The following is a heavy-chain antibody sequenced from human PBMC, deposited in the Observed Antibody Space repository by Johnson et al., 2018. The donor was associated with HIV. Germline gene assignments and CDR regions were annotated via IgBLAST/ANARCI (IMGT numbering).Heavy chain of an antibody. CDR2: IGTAGDT. J-gene: IGHJ3*02. D-gene: IGHD2-2*01. V-gene: IGHV3-13*01. CDR3: ARDGGIGSTREDAFDI. Sequence: VQLVESGGGLVQPGGSLRLSCAASGFTFSSYDMHWVRQATGKGLEWVSAIGTAGDTYYPGSVKGRFPISRENAKNSLYLQMNSLRAEDTAVYYCARDGGIGSTREDAFDIWGQGTMVIVSS. CDR1: GFTFSSYD.